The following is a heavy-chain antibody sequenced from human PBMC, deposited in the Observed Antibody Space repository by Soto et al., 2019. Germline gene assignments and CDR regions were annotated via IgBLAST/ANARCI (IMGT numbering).Heavy chain of an antibody. CDR1: GGSISSYY. V-gene: IGHV4-59*01. CDR3: ARVIPIAVAGYFDY. D-gene: IGHD6-19*01. J-gene: IGHJ4*02. Sequence: SETLSLTCTVSGGSISSYYWIWIRQPPGKGLEWIGYIYYSGSTNYNPSLKSRVTISVDTSKNQFSLKLSSVTAADTAVYYCARVIPIAVAGYFDYWGQGTLVTSPQ. CDR2: IYYSGST.